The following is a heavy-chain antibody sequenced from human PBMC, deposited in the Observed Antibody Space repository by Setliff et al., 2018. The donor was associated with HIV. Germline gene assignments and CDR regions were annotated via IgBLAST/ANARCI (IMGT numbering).Heavy chain of an antibody. CDR3: ARDLLLGGSSYWYFDL. CDR1: GGSTSSYY. J-gene: IGHJ2*01. Sequence: SETLSLTCTVSGGSTSSYYWSWIRQPPGKGLEWIGYIYNSGSTNYNPSLKSRVTISVDTSKNQFSLKLSSVTAADTAVYYCARDLLLGGSSYWYFDLWGRGTLVTVPQ. CDR2: IYNSGST. D-gene: IGHD3-16*01. V-gene: IGHV4-4*08.